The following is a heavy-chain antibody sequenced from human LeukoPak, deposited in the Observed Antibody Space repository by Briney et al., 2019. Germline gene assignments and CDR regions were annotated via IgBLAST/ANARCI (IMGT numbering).Heavy chain of an antibody. CDR2: KFSHDGST. CDR1: GYSFNSHH. J-gene: IGHJ6*02. CDR3: ARDSGNFHYDMDV. D-gene: IGHD3-10*01. Sequence: ASVKVSCETSGYSFNSHHVHWVRQAPGQGLEWMGVKFSHDGSTSTAQKFQGRVTLTRDTSTSTVGMELSSLRSEDTAVYYCARDSGNFHYDMDVWGQGTTVIVSS. V-gene: IGHV1-46*02.